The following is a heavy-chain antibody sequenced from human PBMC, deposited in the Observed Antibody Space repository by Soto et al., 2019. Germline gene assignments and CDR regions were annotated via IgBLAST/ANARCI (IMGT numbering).Heavy chain of an antibody. J-gene: IGHJ4*02. V-gene: IGHV3-64D*06. CDR2: ISSSGVNT. CDR1: GFTLSSYF. CDR3: VQATYCTSITCYELDY. D-gene: IGHD2-2*01. Sequence: PGGSLRLSCSSSGFTLSSYFMHWVRQAPGKGLEYVSGISSSGVNTYYADSVKGRFTISRDNSKDTLYLQMSSLRVEDTAVYYCVQATYCTSITCYELDYWGQGTRVT.